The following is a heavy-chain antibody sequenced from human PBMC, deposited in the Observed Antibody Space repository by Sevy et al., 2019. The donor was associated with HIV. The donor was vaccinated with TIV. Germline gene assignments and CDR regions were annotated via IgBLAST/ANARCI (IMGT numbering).Heavy chain of an antibody. CDR3: AGMATTHDAFDI. D-gene: IGHD5-12*01. V-gene: IGHV3-33*01. Sequence: GGSLRLSCAASGFTFSSYGMHWVRQAPGKGLEWVAVIWYDGSNKYYADSVKGRFTISRDNSKNTMYLQMNSLRAEDTAAYYCAGMATTHDAFDIWGQGTMVTVSS. CDR1: GFTFSSYG. J-gene: IGHJ3*02. CDR2: IWYDGSNK.